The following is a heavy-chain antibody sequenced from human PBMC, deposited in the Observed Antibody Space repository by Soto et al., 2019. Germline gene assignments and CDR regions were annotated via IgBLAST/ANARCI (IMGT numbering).Heavy chain of an antibody. Sequence: SETLSLTCAVYGGSFSGYYWSWIRQPPGKGLEWIGEINHSGSTNYNPSLESRVTISVDTSKNQFSLKLSSVPAADTAVYYCATRYCSSTSCYGYWGQGTLVTVSS. J-gene: IGHJ4*02. CDR2: INHSGST. CDR1: GGSFSGYY. D-gene: IGHD2-2*01. V-gene: IGHV4-34*01. CDR3: ATRYCSSTSCYGY.